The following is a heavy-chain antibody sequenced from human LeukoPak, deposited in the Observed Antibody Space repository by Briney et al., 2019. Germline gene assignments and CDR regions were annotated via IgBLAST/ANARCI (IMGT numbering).Heavy chain of an antibody. CDR2: IVVGSGNT. J-gene: IGHJ3*02. D-gene: IGHD3-22*01. CDR3: AAADYYDSSGYYPYAFHI. CDR1: GFTFTRSA. V-gene: IGHV1-58*02. Sequence: GASVKVSCKASGFTFTRSAMQWVRQARGQRLEWIGRIVVGSGNTNYAQKFQERVTITRDMSTSTAYMELSSLRSEDTAMYYCAAADYYDSSGYYPYAFHIWGQGTMVTVSS.